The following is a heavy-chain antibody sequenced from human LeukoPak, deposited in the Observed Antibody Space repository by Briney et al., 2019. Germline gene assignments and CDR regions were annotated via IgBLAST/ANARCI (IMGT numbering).Heavy chain of an antibody. CDR1: GGSISSYY. CDR3: ARDGEDIVVVPAANHYYYYYYMDV. Sequence: SETLSLTCTVSGGSISSYYWSWIRQPAGKGLEWIRRIYTSGSTNYNPSLKSRVTMSVDTSKNQFSLKLSSVTAADTAVYYCARDGEDIVVVPAANHYYYYYYMDVWGKGTTVTVSS. V-gene: IGHV4-4*07. CDR2: IYTSGST. J-gene: IGHJ6*03. D-gene: IGHD2-2*01.